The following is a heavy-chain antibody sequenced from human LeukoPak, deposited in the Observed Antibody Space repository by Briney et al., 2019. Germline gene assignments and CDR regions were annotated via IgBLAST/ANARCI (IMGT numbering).Heavy chain of an antibody. J-gene: IGHJ5*02. D-gene: IGHD5-12*01. Sequence: GASVKVSCKASGYTFTTYVIIWVRQAPGQGLEWMGWINPNSGGTNYAQKFQGRVTMTRDTSISTAYMELSRLRSDDTAVYYCARNSKSGYGTILNWFDPWGQGTLVTVSS. CDR3: ARNSKSGYGTILNWFDP. CDR2: INPNSGGT. V-gene: IGHV1-2*02. CDR1: GYTFTTYV.